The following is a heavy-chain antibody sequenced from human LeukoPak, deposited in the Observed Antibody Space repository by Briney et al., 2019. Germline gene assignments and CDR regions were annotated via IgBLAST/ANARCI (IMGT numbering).Heavy chain of an antibody. J-gene: IGHJ5*02. D-gene: IGHD5-18*01. CDR2: IYSGGAT. CDR1: GFTVSSNY. V-gene: IGHV3-53*01. CDR3: ARGGYGLANWLDP. Sequence: PGGSLRLSCAASGFTVSSNYMSWVRQAPGKGLEWVSVIYSGGATYYTDSVKGRFTISRDNSKNTLYLQMNSLRAEDTAVYYCARGGYGLANWLDPWGQGTLVTVSS.